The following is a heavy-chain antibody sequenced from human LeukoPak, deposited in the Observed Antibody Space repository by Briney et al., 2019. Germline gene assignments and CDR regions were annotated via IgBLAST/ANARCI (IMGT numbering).Heavy chain of an antibody. CDR3: ANPIEMATDADF. V-gene: IGHV3-30*02. Sequence: LPGGSLRLSCAASRFTFSSYGMHWVRQAPGKGLEWVAFIRYDGSNKYYADSVKGRFTISRDNFKNTLYLQMNSLRAEDTAVYYCANPIEMATDADFWGRGTLVTVSS. D-gene: IGHD5-24*01. CDR1: RFTFSSYG. CDR2: IRYDGSNK. J-gene: IGHJ4*02.